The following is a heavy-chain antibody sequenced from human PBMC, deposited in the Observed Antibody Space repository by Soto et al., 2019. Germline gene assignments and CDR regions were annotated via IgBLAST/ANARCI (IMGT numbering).Heavy chain of an antibody. V-gene: IGHV3-23*01. J-gene: IGHJ4*02. CDR3: ANTSGRWLGGPYYFDY. D-gene: IGHD6-19*01. Sequence: EVQLLESGGGLVQPGGSLRLSCAASGFTFSSYAMSWVRQAPGKGLEWVSTMSGSGGSTYYADSMKGRFTISRDNSKNTLYLQTNSLRAEDTAVYYCANTSGRWLGGPYYFDYWGQGTLVTVSS. CDR1: GFTFSSYA. CDR2: MSGSGGST.